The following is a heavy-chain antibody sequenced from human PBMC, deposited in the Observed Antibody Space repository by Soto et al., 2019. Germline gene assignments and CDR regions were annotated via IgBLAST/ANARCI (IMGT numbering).Heavy chain of an antibody. J-gene: IGHJ4*02. D-gene: IGHD1-1*01. CDR1: GYTFISYA. Sequence: EASVKVSCKASGYTFISYAMHWVRQAPGQRLEWMGWINVGNGNTKYSQRFQGRVTITRDTSASTAYMELSSLRSEDTAVYYCARDQNTGTPLMPAGWGQGTLVTVSS. CDR3: ARDQNTGTPLMPAG. V-gene: IGHV1-3*01. CDR2: INVGNGNT.